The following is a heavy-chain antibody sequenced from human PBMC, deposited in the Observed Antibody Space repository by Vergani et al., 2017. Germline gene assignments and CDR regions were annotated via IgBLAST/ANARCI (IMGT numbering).Heavy chain of an antibody. CDR3: ARGRPPLRYCSSTSCSSWFDP. D-gene: IGHD2-2*01. J-gene: IGHJ5*02. V-gene: IGHV4-39*01. Sequence: QLQLPESGPGLVKPSETLSLTCTVSGGSLSSSSYYWGWIRQPPGKGLEWIGSIYYSGSTYYNPSLKSRVTISVDTSKNQFSLKLSSVTAADTAVYYCARGRPPLRYCSSTSCSSWFDPWGQGTLVTVSS. CDR2: IYYSGST. CDR1: GGSLSSSSYY.